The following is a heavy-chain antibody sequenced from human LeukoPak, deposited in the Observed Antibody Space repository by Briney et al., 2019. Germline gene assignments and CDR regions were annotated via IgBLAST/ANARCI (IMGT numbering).Heavy chain of an antibody. CDR2: ISRRDGST. J-gene: IGHJ4*02. CDR3: AKRLGPYDPFDS. CDR1: GFTFSNYA. D-gene: IGHD5-12*01. V-gene: IGHV3-23*01. Sequence: GGSLRLSCAASGFTFSNYAMSWVRQAPGKGLEWVSGISRRDGSTFYADSVKGRFTSSRDDPTNTLSLQMNSLRGGDTAIYCCAKRLGPYDPFDSWGLGTLVTVSS.